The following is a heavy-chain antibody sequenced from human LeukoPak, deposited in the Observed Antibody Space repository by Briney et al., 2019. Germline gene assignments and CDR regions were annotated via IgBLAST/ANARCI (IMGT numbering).Heavy chain of an antibody. CDR2: IWYDGSNK. J-gene: IGHJ4*02. V-gene: IGHV3-33*01. CDR3: ARVGPIYYDSSGYSTSFDY. D-gene: IGHD3-22*01. Sequence: GGSLRLSCAASGFTFSSYGMHWVRQAPGKGLEWVAVIWYDGSNKYYADSVKGRFTISRDNSKNTLYLQMNSLRAEDTAVYYCARVGPIYYDSSGYSTSFDYWGQGTLVTVSS. CDR1: GFTFSSYG.